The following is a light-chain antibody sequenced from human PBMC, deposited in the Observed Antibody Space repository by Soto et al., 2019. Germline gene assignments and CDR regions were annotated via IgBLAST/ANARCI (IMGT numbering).Light chain of an antibody. CDR1: NSDIGAGYD. CDR3: QSYDRSLSSYV. J-gene: IGLJ1*01. CDR2: GNN. Sequence: QSALTQPPSVSGAPGQRVTISCTGSNSDIGAGYDVHWYQQLPETAPKLVIYGNNRRPSGVPDRFSGSKSDTSASLAITGLQAEDEADYYCQSYDRSLSSYVFGTGTKVTVL. V-gene: IGLV1-40*01.